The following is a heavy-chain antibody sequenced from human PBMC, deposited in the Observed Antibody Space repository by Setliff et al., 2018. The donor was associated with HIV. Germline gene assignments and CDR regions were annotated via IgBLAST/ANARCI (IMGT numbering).Heavy chain of an antibody. Sequence: PSETLSLTCTVSGGSISSSSYYWGWIRQPPGKGLEWIGSIYYSGSTYYNPSLKSRVTISVDTSKNQFSLKLSSVTAADTAVYYCARGSYYDYVWGNYRYTGFDYWGQGTLVTVSS. D-gene: IGHD3-16*02. CDR3: ARGSYYDYVWGNYRYTGFDY. V-gene: IGHV4-39*01. J-gene: IGHJ4*02. CDR1: GGSISSSSYY. CDR2: IYYSGST.